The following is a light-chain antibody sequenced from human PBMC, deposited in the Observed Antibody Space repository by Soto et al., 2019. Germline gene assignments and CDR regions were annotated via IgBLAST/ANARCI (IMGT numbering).Light chain of an antibody. CDR3: RQYGTSLGFP. J-gene: IGKJ4*01. CDR1: QSVSSNF. CDR2: GAS. Sequence: EIVLTQSPGTLSLSPGERATLSCRASQSVSSNFLAWYQEKLGQAPRLLIYGASKRATGIPDRFSGSGSGTAVILSISRLEPEDFAVYYCRQYGTSLGFPVGGGTKVDIK. V-gene: IGKV3-20*01.